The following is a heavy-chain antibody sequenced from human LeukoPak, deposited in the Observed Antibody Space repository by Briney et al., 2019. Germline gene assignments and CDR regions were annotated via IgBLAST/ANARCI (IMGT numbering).Heavy chain of an antibody. CDR1: GFTFSSYA. V-gene: IGHV3-23*01. CDR2: ISGSGGST. Sequence: PGGSLRPSCGASGFTFSSYAMSWVRQAPGKGLEWVSAISGSGGSTYYADSVKGRFTISRDNSKNTLHLQMNSLRAEDTAVYYCAKDDRRYCSSTSCLDSFDPWGQGTLVTVSS. D-gene: IGHD2-2*01. J-gene: IGHJ5*02. CDR3: AKDDRRYCSSTSCLDSFDP.